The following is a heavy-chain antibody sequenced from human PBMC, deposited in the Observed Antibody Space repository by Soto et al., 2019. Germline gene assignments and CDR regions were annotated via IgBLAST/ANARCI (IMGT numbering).Heavy chain of an antibody. CDR1: GGSISSGDYY. V-gene: IGHV4-31*03. CDR2: IFYSGST. D-gene: IGHD2-15*01. J-gene: IGHJ4*02. CDR3: ARGGSGDIVVVAAIDY. Sequence: QVQLQESGPGLVKPSQTLSLTCSVSGGSISSGDYYWSWVRQHPGKGLEWIGYIFYSGSTYYNPSLKSRVTISVDTSKNQFSLKLSSVTVADTAVYYCARGGSGDIVVVAAIDYWGQETLVTVSS.